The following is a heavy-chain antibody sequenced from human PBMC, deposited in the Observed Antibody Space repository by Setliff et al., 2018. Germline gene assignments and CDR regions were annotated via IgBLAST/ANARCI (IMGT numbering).Heavy chain of an antibody. V-gene: IGHV1-69*13. D-gene: IGHD6-13*01. Sequence: SVKVSCKASGGTFSSYAISWVRQAPGQGLEWMGWIIPIFGTANYAQKFQGRVTITADESTSTAYMELSSLRSEDTAVYYCARAKMEESGKAQAGMDVWGKGTTVTVSS. CDR1: GGTFSSYA. CDR2: IIPIFGTA. CDR3: ARAKMEESGKAQAGMDV. J-gene: IGHJ6*04.